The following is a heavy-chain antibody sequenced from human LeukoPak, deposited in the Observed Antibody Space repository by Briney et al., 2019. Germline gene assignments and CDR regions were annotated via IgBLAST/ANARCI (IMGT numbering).Heavy chain of an antibody. CDR2: INHSGST. D-gene: IGHD3-3*01. CDR3: APRRSGYSGAFDY. Sequence: SETLSLTCAVYGGSFSGYYWNWIRQSPGKGLEWIGEINHSGSTSYNPSLKSRVTISVDTSKNQFSLKLSSVTAADTAVYYCAPRRSGYSGAFDYWGQGTLVTVSS. V-gene: IGHV4-34*01. CDR1: GGSFSGYY. J-gene: IGHJ4*02.